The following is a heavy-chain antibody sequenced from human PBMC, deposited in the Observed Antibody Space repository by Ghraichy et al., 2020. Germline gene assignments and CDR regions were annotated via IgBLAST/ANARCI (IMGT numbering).Heavy chain of an antibody. CDR2: IEAGGGRS. J-gene: IGHJ4*02. CDR3: ASRGSSGYSPFDS. D-gene: IGHD3-22*01. V-gene: IGHV3-23*01. Sequence: GGSLRLSCVVSGLTFSSNAMSWVRQAPGRGLEWVSAIEAGGGRSFYADSVKGRFTISRDNSKNTLYLQVSILTAEDTGVYYCASRGSSGYSPFDSWGQGTLVTVSS. CDR1: GLTFSSNA.